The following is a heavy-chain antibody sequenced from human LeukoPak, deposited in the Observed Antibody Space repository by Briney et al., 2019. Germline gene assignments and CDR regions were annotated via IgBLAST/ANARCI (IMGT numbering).Heavy chain of an antibody. V-gene: IGHV4-39*01. J-gene: IGHJ4*02. CDR3: ARHESGYSGYGRHFDY. CDR1: GGSISSSSYY. CDR2: IYYSGST. Sequence: PSETLSLTCTVSGGSISSSSYYWGWIRQPPGKGLEWLGSIYYSGSTYYNPSRKSRVTISVDTSKNQFSLKLSSVTAADTAVYYCARHESGYSGYGRHFDYWGQGTLVTVSS. D-gene: IGHD5-12*01.